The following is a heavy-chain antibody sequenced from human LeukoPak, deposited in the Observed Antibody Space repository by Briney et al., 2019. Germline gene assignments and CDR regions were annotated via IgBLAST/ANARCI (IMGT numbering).Heavy chain of an antibody. V-gene: IGHV4-38-2*01. D-gene: IGHD3-10*01. CDR2: IFHSGST. J-gene: IGHJ4*02. CDR1: GYSISSGDY. CDR3: ARGIYYLIEY. Sequence: PSETLSLTCAVSGYSISSGDYWGWIRQSPGKGLEWIGNIFHSGSTYHNPSLKSRVTISVDTSKIEFSLKLSSVTAADTAVYYCARGIYYLIEYWGQGTLVTVSS.